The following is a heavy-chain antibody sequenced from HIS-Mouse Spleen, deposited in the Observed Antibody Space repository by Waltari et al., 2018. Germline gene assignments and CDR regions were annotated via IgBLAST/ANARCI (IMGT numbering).Heavy chain of an antibody. V-gene: IGHV3-48*01. CDR1: GFTFSSYS. D-gene: IGHD1-26*01. CDR3: ARGASGSYYLVSVSDY. Sequence: EVQLVESGGGLVQPGGSLRLSCAASGFTFSSYSMNWVRQAPGKGLEWVSYISSSSSTIYYADSVKGRFTISRDNAENSLYLQMNSLRAEDTAVYYCARGASGSYYLVSVSDYWGQGTLVTVSS. CDR2: ISSSSSTI. J-gene: IGHJ4*02.